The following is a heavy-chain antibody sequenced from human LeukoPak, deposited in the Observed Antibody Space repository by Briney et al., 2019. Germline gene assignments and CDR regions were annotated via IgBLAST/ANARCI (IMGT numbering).Heavy chain of an antibody. D-gene: IGHD5-18*01. J-gene: IGHJ3*02. V-gene: IGHV3-23*01. Sequence: HPGGSPRLSCAASGFTFSTYAMTWVRQAPGKGLEWVSTISSSGDGTYYADSVKGRFTISRDNSKNTLYLQMNSLRAEDTALYYCAKETIKYIYGPGAFDIWGQGTLVTVSS. CDR3: AKETIKYIYGPGAFDI. CDR2: ISSSGDGT. CDR1: GFTFSTYA.